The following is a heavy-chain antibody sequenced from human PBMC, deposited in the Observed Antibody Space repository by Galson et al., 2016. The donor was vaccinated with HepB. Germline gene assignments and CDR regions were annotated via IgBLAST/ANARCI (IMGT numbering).Heavy chain of an antibody. CDR3: ARDEIIGTTGDY. J-gene: IGHJ4*02. D-gene: IGHD1-7*01. CDR1: GXXVSXXX. Sequence: SLRLXCAVSGXXVSXXXMSXXXQPXXKGLEXVSXIYSVGSTHYADSVKGRFTISRDSSKNTLYLQMNSLRAEDTAVYYCARDEIIGTTGDYWGQGTLVTXSS. V-gene: IGHV3-53*01. CDR2: IYSVGST.